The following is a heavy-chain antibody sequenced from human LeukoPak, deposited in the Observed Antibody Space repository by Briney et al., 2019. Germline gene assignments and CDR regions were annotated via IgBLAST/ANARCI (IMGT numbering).Heavy chain of an antibody. CDR1: GFTFSSYA. V-gene: IGHV3-23*01. Sequence: GGSLRLSCAASGFTFSSYAMSWVRQAPGKGLEWVSAISGSGGSTYYADSVKGRFTISRDNSKNTPYLQMNSLRAEDTAVYYCARDLIAVAGTNWFDPWGQGTLVTVSS. CDR3: ARDLIAVAGTNWFDP. CDR2: ISGSGGST. J-gene: IGHJ5*02. D-gene: IGHD6-19*01.